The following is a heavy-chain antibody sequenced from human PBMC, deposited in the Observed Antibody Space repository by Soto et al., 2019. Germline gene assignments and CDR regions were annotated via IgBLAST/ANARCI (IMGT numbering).Heavy chain of an antibody. D-gene: IGHD4-17*01. J-gene: IGHJ6*03. CDR1: GFTVSSNY. CDR3: ARGATVYYYYYYMDV. Sequence: GGSLTLSCAASGFTVSSNYMSLVRQAPGKGLEWVSVIYSGGSTYYADSVKGRFTISRDNSKNTLYLQMNSLRAEDTAVYYCARGATVYYYYYYMDVWGKGTTVTVSS. V-gene: IGHV3-66*01. CDR2: IYSGGST.